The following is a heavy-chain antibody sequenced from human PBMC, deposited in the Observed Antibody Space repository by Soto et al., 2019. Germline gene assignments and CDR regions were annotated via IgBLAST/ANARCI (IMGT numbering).Heavy chain of an antibody. V-gene: IGHV3-30*03. Sequence: GGSLRLSCAASGFSFSSYGMHWVRQAPGKGLEWVAVISYDGSNKYYADSVKGRFTISRDNSKNTLYLQMNSLRAEDTAVYYCARAMITFGGVIAAFDYWGQGTLVTVSS. CDR1: GFSFSSYG. D-gene: IGHD3-16*02. J-gene: IGHJ4*02. CDR2: ISYDGSNK. CDR3: ARAMITFGGVIAAFDY.